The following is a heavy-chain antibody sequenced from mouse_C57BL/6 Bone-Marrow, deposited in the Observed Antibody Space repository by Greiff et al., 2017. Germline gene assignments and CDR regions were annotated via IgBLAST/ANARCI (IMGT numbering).Heavy chain of an antibody. CDR2: IYPGNSDT. J-gene: IGHJ4*01. CDR1: GYTFTSYW. V-gene: IGHV1-5*01. Sequence: EVQLQESGTVLARPGASVKMSCKTSGYTFTSYWMHWVNQRPGQGLEWIGAIYPGNSDTSYNQKFKGKAKLTAGTSASTAYMEISSLTKEDSAVYYCTRGGGAMDYWSQGTSVTVSS. CDR3: TRGGGAMDY.